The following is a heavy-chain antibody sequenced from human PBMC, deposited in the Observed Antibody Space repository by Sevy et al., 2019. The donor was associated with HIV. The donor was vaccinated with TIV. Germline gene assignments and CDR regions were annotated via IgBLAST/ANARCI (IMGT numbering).Heavy chain of an antibody. CDR2: INPNSGGT. CDR3: AGLPGPPRIDSSGYYYVFDY. CDR1: GYTFTGYY. J-gene: IGHJ4*02. D-gene: IGHD3-22*01. V-gene: IGHV1-2*02. Sequence: ASVKVSCKASGYTFTGYYMHWVRQAPGQGLEWMGWINPNSGGTNYAQKFQGRVTMTRETSISTAYMELSRLRSDDTAGYYCAGLPGPPRIDSSGYYYVFDYWGQGTLVTVSS.